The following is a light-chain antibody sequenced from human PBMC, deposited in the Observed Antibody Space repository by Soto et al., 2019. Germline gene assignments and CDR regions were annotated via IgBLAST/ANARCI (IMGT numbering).Light chain of an antibody. Sequence: QSVLTQPPSVSAAPGQKVTIPCSGSSSNIGNNYVSWYQQLPGTAPKLLIYENNKRPSGIPDRFSGSKSGTSATLGITGLQTGDEADYYCRTWDSSLSAGVFGTGTKVTVL. CDR3: RTWDSSLSAGV. V-gene: IGLV1-51*02. CDR2: ENN. J-gene: IGLJ1*01. CDR1: SSNIGNNY.